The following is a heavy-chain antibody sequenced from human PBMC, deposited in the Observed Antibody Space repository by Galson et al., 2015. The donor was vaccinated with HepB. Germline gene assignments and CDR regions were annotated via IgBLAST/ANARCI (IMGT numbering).Heavy chain of an antibody. CDR2: ISESATTT. V-gene: IGHV3-11*01. J-gene: IGHJ5*02. CDR3: AKAAGWFDP. CDR1: GLSFSDFY. Sequence: SLRLSCAVSGLSFSDFYMTWIRQAPGKGLEWISSISESATTTYYADSVKGRFTVSRNNAKKSLYLQMSGLRADDTAVYYCAKAAGWFDPLGQGTLVTVSS.